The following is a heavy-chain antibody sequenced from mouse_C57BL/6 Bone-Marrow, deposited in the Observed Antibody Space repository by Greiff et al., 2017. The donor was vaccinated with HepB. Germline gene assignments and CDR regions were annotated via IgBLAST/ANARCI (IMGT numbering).Heavy chain of an antibody. CDR1: GYTFTSYG. CDR3: ASSKVCYYGSSPYCYFDV. D-gene: IGHD1-1*01. V-gene: IGHV1-81*01. Sequence: VQLQQSGAELARPGASVKLSCKASGYTFTSYGISWVKQRTGQGLEWIGEIYPRSGNTYYNEKFKGKATLTADKSSSTAYMELRSLTSEDSAVYFCASSKVCYYGSSPYCYFDVWGTGTTVTVSS. J-gene: IGHJ1*03. CDR2: IYPRSGNT.